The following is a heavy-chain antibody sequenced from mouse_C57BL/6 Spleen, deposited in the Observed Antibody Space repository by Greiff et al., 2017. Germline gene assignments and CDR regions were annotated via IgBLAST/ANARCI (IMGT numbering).Heavy chain of an antibody. D-gene: IGHD2-4*01. Sequence: QVQLQQPGTELVKPGASVKLSCKASGYTFTSYWMHWVKQRPGQGLEWIGNIDPSDSETHYNQKFKDKATLTVDKSSSTAYMQLSSLTSEDAAVYYCARYDYVFAYWGQGTLVTVTA. J-gene: IGHJ3*01. V-gene: IGHV1-52*01. CDR2: IDPSDSET. CDR3: ARYDYVFAY. CDR1: GYTFTSYW.